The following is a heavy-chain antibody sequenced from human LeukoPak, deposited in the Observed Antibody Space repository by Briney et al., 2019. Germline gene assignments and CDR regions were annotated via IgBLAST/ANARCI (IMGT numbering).Heavy chain of an antibody. Sequence: TSQTLSPTCTVSGGSISSGDYYWSWIRQPPGKGLEWIGYIYYSGSTYYNPSLKSRVTISVDTSKNQFSLKLSSVTAADTAVYYCARGTGSSWYRGYFDYWGQGTLVTVSS. V-gene: IGHV4-30-4*08. J-gene: IGHJ4*02. CDR1: GGSISSGDYY. D-gene: IGHD6-13*01. CDR2: IYYSGST. CDR3: ARGTGSSWYRGYFDY.